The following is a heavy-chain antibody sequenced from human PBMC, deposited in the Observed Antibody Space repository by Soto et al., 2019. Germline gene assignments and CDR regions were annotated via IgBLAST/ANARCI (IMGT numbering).Heavy chain of an antibody. V-gene: IGHV4-4*02. CDR1: GDSMSSSNW. CDR2: AHHSGRT. CDR3: VRYEATALDY. D-gene: IGHD3-16*01. J-gene: IGHJ4*02. Sequence: QVQLQESGPGLLKPSGTLSLTCTVSGDSMSSSNWWNWVRQPPGKGLEWIGEAHHSGRTNYNPSLKTRLTISVDRSQNLFSLKLASVTAADTAVYYCVRYEATALDYWGQGILVTVSS.